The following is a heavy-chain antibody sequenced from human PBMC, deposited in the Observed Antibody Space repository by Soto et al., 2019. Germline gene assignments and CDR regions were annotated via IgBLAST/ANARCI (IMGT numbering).Heavy chain of an antibody. V-gene: IGHV1-18*01. CDR3: AREASVLIPAAQPSRFDS. J-gene: IGHJ4*02. Sequence: ASVKVSCKGFGYSFMKYGINWVRQAPGQGLEWVGWISPYSGYTHSAQKFHGRLTLTTGTAASTAYMELRILRSADTALYYSAREASVLIPAAQPSRFDSWGQGTLVTVSS. CDR1: GYSFMKYG. D-gene: IGHD2-2*01. CDR2: ISPYSGYT.